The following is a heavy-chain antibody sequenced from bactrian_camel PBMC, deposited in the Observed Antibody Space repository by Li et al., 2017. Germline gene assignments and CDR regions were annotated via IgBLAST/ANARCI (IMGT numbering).Heavy chain of an antibody. D-gene: IGHD1*01. Sequence: VQLVESGGGLVQPGGSLRLSCAASGFTFSPYVMYWVRQAPGKGLEWVSSIGSDTYYPDSVKGRFTISKDNAKNTLLLQMSSLTPEDTAMYYCALRRAWGRYATFGPDDFDYWGQGTQVTVS. J-gene: IGHJ4*01. CDR2: IGSDT. CDR1: GFTFSPYV. CDR3: ALRRAWGRYATFGPDDFDY. V-gene: IGHV3S6*01.